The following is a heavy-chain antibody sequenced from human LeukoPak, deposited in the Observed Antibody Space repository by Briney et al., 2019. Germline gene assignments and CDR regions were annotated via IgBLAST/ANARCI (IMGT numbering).Heavy chain of an antibody. J-gene: IGHJ4*02. CDR3: ARKDGDY. V-gene: IGHV4-4*07. Sequence: SETLSLTCTVSGASISAFHWTWFRQLAGKGLEWIGLIYSSGSTLFNPSLKSRVAMSVDQTKNQLSLKLTSVTAADTAMYYCARKDGDYWGRGTLVTVSS. CDR1: GASISAFH. CDR2: IYSSGST.